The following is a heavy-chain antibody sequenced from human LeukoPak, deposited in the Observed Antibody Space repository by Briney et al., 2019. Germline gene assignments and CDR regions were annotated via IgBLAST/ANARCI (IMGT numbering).Heavy chain of an antibody. J-gene: IGHJ4*02. V-gene: IGHV4-38-2*01. D-gene: IGHD2-2*01. CDR2: IYHSGST. CDR1: GYSISSGYC. Sequence: SETLSLTCAVSGYSISSGYCWGWIRQPPGKGLEWIGSIYHSGSTYYNPSLKSRVTISVDTSKNQFSLKLSSVTAADTAVYYCARLPTTDQLLPFDYWGQGTLVTVSS. CDR3: ARLPTTDQLLPFDY.